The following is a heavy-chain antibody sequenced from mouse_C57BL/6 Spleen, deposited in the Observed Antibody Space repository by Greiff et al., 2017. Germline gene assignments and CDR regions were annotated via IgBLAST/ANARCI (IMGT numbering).Heavy chain of an antibody. CDR2: INPNNGGT. CDR1: GYTFTDYN. Sequence: EVQLQQSGAELVKPGASVKISCKASGYTFTDYNMHWVKQSPGQSLEWIGDINPNNGGTNYNQKFKGKATLTVDKSSSTSYMQLRSLTSEDTAVYYCARDCYRAIDYWGQGTSVTVSS. V-gene: IGHV1-18*01. D-gene: IGHD2-14*01. J-gene: IGHJ4*01. CDR3: ARDCYRAIDY.